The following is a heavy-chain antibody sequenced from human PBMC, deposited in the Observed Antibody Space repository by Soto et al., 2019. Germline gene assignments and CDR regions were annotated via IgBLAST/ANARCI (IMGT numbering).Heavy chain of an antibody. CDR2: MSYDGSNK. V-gene: IGHV3-30*03. CDR3: ARESSSWSDLDY. CDR1: GFTFRNYG. J-gene: IGHJ4*02. Sequence: QVQLVESGGGVVQPGRSLRLSCGASGFTFRNYGMHWVRQGPGKGLEWVAIMSYDGSNKYYADSVKGRFTISRDNSKNTLYLQMNSLRAEDTAVYYCARESSSWSDLDYWGQGTLVTVSS. D-gene: IGHD6-13*01.